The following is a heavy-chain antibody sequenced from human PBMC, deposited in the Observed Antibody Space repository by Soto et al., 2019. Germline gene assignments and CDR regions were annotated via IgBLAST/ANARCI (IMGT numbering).Heavy chain of an antibody. D-gene: IGHD5-18*01. CDR3: AKDLGYSYGHARDDY. J-gene: IGHJ4*02. CDR1: GFTFSSYA. Sequence: EVQLLESGGGLVQPGGSLRLSCAASGFTFSSYAMSWVRQAPGKGLEWVSAISGSGGSTYYADSVKGRFTISGDNSKNTLYLQMNSLRAEDTAVYYCAKDLGYSYGHARDDYWGQGTLVTVSS. V-gene: IGHV3-23*01. CDR2: ISGSGGST.